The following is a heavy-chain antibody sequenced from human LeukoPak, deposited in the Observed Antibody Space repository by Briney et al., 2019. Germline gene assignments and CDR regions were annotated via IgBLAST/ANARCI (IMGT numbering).Heavy chain of an antibody. J-gene: IGHJ4*02. D-gene: IGHD3-10*01. Sequence: GGSLRLSCAASGFTFSSYGMHWVRQAPGKGLEWVAFIRYDGSNKYYADSVKGRFTISRDNSKNTLYLQMNSLRAEDTAVYYCAKDVILWSYYFDYWGQGTLVTVSS. CDR1: GFTFSSYG. V-gene: IGHV3-30*02. CDR2: IRYDGSNK. CDR3: AKDVILWSYYFDY.